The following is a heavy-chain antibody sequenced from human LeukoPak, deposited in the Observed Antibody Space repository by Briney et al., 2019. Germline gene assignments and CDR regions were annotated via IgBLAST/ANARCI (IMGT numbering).Heavy chain of an antibody. Sequence: SETLSLTCAVYGGSFSGYYWSWIRQPPGKGLEWVGEINHSGSTNCNPSLKSRVTISLDTSKNQFSLKLSSVTAADTAVYYCARHLSGDYAWFDPWGQGTLVTVSS. CDR3: ARHLSGDYAWFDP. CDR2: INHSGST. V-gene: IGHV4-34*01. D-gene: IGHD4-17*01. J-gene: IGHJ5*02. CDR1: GGSFSGYY.